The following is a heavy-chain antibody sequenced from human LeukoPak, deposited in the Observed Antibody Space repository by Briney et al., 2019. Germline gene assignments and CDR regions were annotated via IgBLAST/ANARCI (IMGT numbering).Heavy chain of an antibody. CDR2: INTNTGNP. Sequence: ASVKVSCKASGYTFTGYYMHWVRQAPGQGLEWMGWINTNTGNPTYAQGFTGRFVFSLDTSVSTAYLQISSLKAENTAVYYCARSIAVAGTPHVYWGQGTLVTVSS. J-gene: IGHJ4*02. CDR1: GYTFTGYY. V-gene: IGHV7-4-1*02. D-gene: IGHD6-19*01. CDR3: ARSIAVAGTPHVY.